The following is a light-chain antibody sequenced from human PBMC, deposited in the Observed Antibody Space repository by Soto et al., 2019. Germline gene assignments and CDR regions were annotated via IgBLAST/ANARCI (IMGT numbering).Light chain of an antibody. CDR3: QQYNSYRT. Sequence: DIQMTQSPSTLSASVGDRVTITCRASQSISSWLAWYQQKPGKAHKLLIYKASSLESGVPSRFSGSGSGTEFTLTISSLHPDDFASYYCQQYNSYRTFGQETKVEIK. CDR2: KAS. CDR1: QSISSW. J-gene: IGKJ1*01. V-gene: IGKV1-5*03.